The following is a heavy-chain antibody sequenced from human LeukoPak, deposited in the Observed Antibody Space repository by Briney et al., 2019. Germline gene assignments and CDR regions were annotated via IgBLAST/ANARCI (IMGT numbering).Heavy chain of an antibody. CDR2: IYTCGST. CDR3: ARALIDYGSGSYYDD. V-gene: IGHV4-4*07. Sequence: SETLSLTCTVSGGSISSYYWSWIRQPAGKGLEWIGRIYTCGSTNYNPSLKSRVTMSVDTSKNQFSLKLSSVTAADTAVYYCARALIDYGSGSYYDDWGQGTLVTVSS. D-gene: IGHD3-10*01. CDR1: GGSISSYY. J-gene: IGHJ4*02.